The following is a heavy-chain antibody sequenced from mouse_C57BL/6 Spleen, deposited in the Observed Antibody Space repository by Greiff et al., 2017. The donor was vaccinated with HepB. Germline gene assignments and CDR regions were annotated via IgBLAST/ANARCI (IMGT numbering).Heavy chain of an antibody. J-gene: IGHJ4*01. Sequence: QVQLKESGAELVKPGASVKISCKASGYAFSSYWMNWVKQRPGQGLEWIGNIYPSDSETHYNQKFKDKATLTVDKSSSTAYMQLSSLTSEDSAVYYCARGIYYDYMLYYAMDYWGQGTSVTVSS. CDR3: ARGIYYDYMLYYAMDY. D-gene: IGHD2-4*01. V-gene: IGHV1-61*01. CDR1: GYAFSSYW. CDR2: IYPSDSET.